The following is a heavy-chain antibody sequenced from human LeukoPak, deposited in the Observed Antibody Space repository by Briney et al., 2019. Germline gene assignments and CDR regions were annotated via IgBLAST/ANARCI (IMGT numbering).Heavy chain of an antibody. CDR1: GLTFSNNA. J-gene: IGHJ4*02. CDR2: VSGSAGNT. D-gene: IGHD3-16*01. V-gene: IGHV3-23*01. CDR3: AKQTLSSFDY. Sequence: GGSLRLSCAISGLTFSNNAMSWVRQAPGKGLEWVSAVSGSAGNTYYADSVKGRFSISRDNSKNTLYLQMNSLRAEDTAVYYCAKQTLSSFDYCGQGTLVTVSS.